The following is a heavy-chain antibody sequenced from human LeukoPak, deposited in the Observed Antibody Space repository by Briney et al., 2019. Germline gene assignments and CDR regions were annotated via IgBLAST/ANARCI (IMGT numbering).Heavy chain of an antibody. CDR2: ISSSSTYI. J-gene: IGHJ6*03. CDR3: ARDPYSGTYGNTYYYYMDV. Sequence: GGSLLLSCAASGFTFRNYAMNWVRQAPGKGLEWVSFISSSSTYIYYADSVKGRFTSSRDNAKNSLYLQMNSLRAEDTAVYYCARDPYSGTYGNTYYYYMDVWGKGTTVTISS. CDR1: GFTFRNYA. V-gene: IGHV3-21*01. D-gene: IGHD1-26*01.